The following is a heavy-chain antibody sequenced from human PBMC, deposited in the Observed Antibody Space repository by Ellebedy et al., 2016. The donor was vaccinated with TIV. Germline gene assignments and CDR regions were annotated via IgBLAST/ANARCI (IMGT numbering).Heavy chain of an antibody. CDR2: VSYDGNKK. V-gene: IGHV3-30*18. CDR1: GFTFSTYG. D-gene: IGHD1-26*01. J-gene: IGHJ4*02. Sequence: PGGSLRLSCAASGFTFSTYGMHWVRQAPGKGLEWVAVVSYDGNKKYYADSVKGRFTISRDNSKNTLYLQMSSLTDEDTAVYYCVKEARGSYSPFDYWGQGTLVTVSS. CDR3: VKEARGSYSPFDY.